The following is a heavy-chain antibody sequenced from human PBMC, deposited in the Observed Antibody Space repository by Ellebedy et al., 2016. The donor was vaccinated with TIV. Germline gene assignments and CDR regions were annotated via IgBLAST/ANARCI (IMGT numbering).Heavy chain of an antibody. CDR2: INAGNGNT. Sequence: ASVKVSCXASGYTFTSYAMHWVRQAPGQRLEWMGWINAGNGNTKYSQKFQGRVTITRDTSASTAYMELSSLRSEDTAVYYCAARDPQLLGFAAFDIWGQGTMVTVSS. CDR3: AARDPQLLGFAAFDI. D-gene: IGHD3-10*01. J-gene: IGHJ3*02. CDR1: GYTFTSYA. V-gene: IGHV1-3*01.